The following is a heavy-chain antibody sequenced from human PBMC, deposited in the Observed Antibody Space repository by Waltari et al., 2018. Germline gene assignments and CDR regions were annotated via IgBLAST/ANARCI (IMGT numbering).Heavy chain of an antibody. CDR3: SGGEVTGTDF. CDR1: GLSFSGSS. CDR2: IRREPYNYAT. Sequence: EVQVVESGGGLVQPGGSLNISCATYGLSFSGSSIHWVRQTSGKGLEWVGRIRREPYNYATAYSASVKGRFTISRDDSKNTAFLQMNSLMTEDTAVYYCSGGEVTGTDFWGQGTLVTVSS. V-gene: IGHV3-73*01. D-gene: IGHD6-19*01. J-gene: IGHJ4*02.